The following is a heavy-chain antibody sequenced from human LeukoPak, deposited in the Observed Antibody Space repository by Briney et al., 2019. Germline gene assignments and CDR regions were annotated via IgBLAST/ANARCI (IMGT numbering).Heavy chain of an antibody. Sequence: PGGSLRLSCAAAGFTFARSEMNWVRQAPGKGLEWISSSSMYYADSVKGRFTISRENAKQTLYLQMNSLRPEDTAVYYCARAGDKATANWYFDLWGRGTLVTVSS. V-gene: IGHV3-48*03. CDR1: GFTFARSE. CDR2: SSM. CDR3: ARAGDKATANWYFDL. D-gene: IGHD5-18*01. J-gene: IGHJ2*01.